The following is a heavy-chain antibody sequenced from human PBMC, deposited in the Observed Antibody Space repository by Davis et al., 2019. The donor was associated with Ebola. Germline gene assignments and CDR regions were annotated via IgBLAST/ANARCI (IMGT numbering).Heavy chain of an antibody. CDR3: ASTGRKLWFGELSKGTDYYYYMDV. J-gene: IGHJ6*03. Sequence: PGGSLRLSCAASGFTFSDYYMSWIRQAPGKGLEWVSYISSSSSYTNYADSVKGRFTISRDNAKNSLYLQMNSLRAEDTAVYYCASTGRKLWFGELSKGTDYYYYMDVWGKGTTVTVSS. V-gene: IGHV3-11*06. D-gene: IGHD3-10*01. CDR1: GFTFSDYY. CDR2: ISSSSSYT.